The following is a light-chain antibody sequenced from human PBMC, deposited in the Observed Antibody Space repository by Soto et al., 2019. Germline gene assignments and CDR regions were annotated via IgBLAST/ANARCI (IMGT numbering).Light chain of an antibody. CDR3: QHCNTSWT. Sequence: IWMTQSPSLLSASTGHRVTISCRMSQSISTWLAWYQQKPGKAPKLLMYDVSSLKSGVPSRFSGSGSGTEFTLTISSLQPGDFATYYCQHCNTSWTFGQGTKVDIK. CDR2: DVS. CDR1: QSISTW. J-gene: IGKJ1*01. V-gene: IGKV1-5*01.